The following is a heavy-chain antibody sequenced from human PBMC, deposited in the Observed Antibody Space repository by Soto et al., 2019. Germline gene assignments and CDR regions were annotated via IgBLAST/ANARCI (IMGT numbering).Heavy chain of an antibody. Sequence: ASVKVSFKASGYTFTSYDINWVRQATGQGLEWMGWMNPNSGNTGYAQKFQGRVTMTRNTSISTAYMELSSLRSEDTAVYYCARGHGVVVISWFDPWGQGTLVTVSS. CDR3: ARGHGVVVISWFDP. CDR1: GYTFTSYD. CDR2: MNPNSGNT. J-gene: IGHJ5*02. V-gene: IGHV1-8*01. D-gene: IGHD3-22*01.